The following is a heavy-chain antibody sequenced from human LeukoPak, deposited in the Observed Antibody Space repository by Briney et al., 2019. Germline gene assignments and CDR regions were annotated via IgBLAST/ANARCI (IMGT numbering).Heavy chain of an antibody. J-gene: IGHJ3*02. CDR3: ASRIAAAGMVVVPRAFDI. CDR2: IIPIFGTA. Sequence: SVKVSCKASGGTFSSYAISWVRQAPGQGLEWMGGIIPIFGTANYAQKFQGRVTITTDESTSTAYMELSSLRSEDTAVYYCASRIAAAGMVVVPRAFDIWGQGTMVTVSS. D-gene: IGHD6-13*01. V-gene: IGHV1-69*05. CDR1: GGTFSSYA.